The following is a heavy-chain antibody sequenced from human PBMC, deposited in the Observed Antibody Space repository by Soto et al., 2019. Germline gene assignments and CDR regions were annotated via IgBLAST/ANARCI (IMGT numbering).Heavy chain of an antibody. CDR1: GGSIASGGYY. CDR3: ASSNIAAAGFYYYGMDV. V-gene: IGHV4-61*08. CDR2: IYYSGST. Sequence: SETLSLTCTVSGGSIASGGYYWSWIRQPPGKGLEWIGYIYYSGSTNYNPSLKSRVTISADTSKNQFSLKLSSVTAADTAVYYCASSNIAAAGFYYYGMDVWGRGTTVTVSS. D-gene: IGHD6-13*01. J-gene: IGHJ6*02.